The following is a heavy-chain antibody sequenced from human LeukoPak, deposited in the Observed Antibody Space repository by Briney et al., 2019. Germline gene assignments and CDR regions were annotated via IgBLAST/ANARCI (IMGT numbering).Heavy chain of an antibody. CDR3: ATYVRGDFDY. CDR2: ISGGGGST. V-gene: IGHV3-23*01. D-gene: IGHD3-10*02. J-gene: IGHJ4*02. Sequence: GGSLRLSCATSGFTFNSYAMSWVRQAPGKGLEWVSTISGGGGSTWYADSVKGRFTISRDNSKNTLYLQLSSLRADDTAVYYCATYVRGDFDYWGQGTLVTVSS. CDR1: GFTFNSYA.